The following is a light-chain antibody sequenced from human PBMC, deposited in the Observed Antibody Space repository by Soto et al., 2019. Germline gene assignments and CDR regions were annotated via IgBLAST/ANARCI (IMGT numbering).Light chain of an antibody. J-gene: IGKJ4*01. CDR2: GAS. CDR1: QAISDN. CDR3: QQYNNWPLT. V-gene: IGKV3-15*01. Sequence: ILLTQSPSTLSVSPGERTTLSCRASQAISDNLAWYQHKPGQPPRLLIYGASTRATGMPARFSGSGSGTEFTLTISSLQSEDFAVYYCQQYNNWPLTFGGGTKVDNK.